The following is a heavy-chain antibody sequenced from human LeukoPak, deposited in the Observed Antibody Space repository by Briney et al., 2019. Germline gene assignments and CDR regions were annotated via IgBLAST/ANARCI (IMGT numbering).Heavy chain of an antibody. J-gene: IGHJ4*02. CDR3: ARGRGYRDYDRPLDY. CDR1: GFTFNRYW. D-gene: IGHD5-12*01. CDR2: ISTDGSTT. Sequence: GGSLRLSCAASGFTFNRYWMHWVRQVPGKGLEWVSRISTDGSTTTYADSVKGRFTISRDNAKDTLYVQMNSLRAEDTAIYYCARGRGYRDYDRPLDYWGQGTLVTVSS. V-gene: IGHV3-74*01.